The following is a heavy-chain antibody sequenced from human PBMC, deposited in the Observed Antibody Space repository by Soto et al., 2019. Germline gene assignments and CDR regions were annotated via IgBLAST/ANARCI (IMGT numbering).Heavy chain of an antibody. CDR2: IIPILGTA. CDR1: GGTFSSYA. Sequence: GASVKVSCKASGGTFSSYAISWVRQAPGQGLEWMGGIIPILGTANYAQKFQGRVTITADESTSTAYMELSSLRSEDTAVYYCARVPYCGGDCYAPYYYYYGMDVWGQGTTVTVSS. CDR3: ARVPYCGGDCYAPYYYYYGMDV. J-gene: IGHJ6*02. D-gene: IGHD2-21*02. V-gene: IGHV1-69*13.